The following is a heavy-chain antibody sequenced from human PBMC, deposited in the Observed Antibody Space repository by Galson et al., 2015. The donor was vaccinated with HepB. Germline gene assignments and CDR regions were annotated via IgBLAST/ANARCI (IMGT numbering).Heavy chain of an antibody. J-gene: IGHJ4*02. CDR2: ISSSSSTI. V-gene: IGHV3-48*04. Sequence: SLRLSCAASGFTFSSYSMNWVRQAPGKGLEWVSYISSSSSTIYYADSVKGRFTISRDNAKNSLYLQMNSLRAEDTAVYYCASYSVFYGGNSPTDYWGQGTLVTVSS. D-gene: IGHD4-23*01. CDR1: GFTFSSYS. CDR3: ASYSVFYGGNSPTDY.